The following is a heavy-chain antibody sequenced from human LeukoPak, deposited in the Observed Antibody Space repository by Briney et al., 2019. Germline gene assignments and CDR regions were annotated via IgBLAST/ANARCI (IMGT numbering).Heavy chain of an antibody. J-gene: IGHJ4*02. D-gene: IGHD3-10*01. V-gene: IGHV3-33*01. CDR1: GFTFSSYG. CDR3: ARDREATGDLFFDY. CDR2: IWYDGSNK. Sequence: GGSLRLSCAASGFTFSSYGMHWVRQAPGKGLEWVAVIWYDGSNKYYADSVKGRFSISRDNSNNTLYLQMNSLRAEDTAVYYCARDREATGDLFFDYWGQGTLVTVSS.